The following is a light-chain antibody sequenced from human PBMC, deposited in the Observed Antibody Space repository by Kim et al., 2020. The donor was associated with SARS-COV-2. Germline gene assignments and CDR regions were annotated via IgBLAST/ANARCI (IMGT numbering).Light chain of an antibody. CDR2: DTS. J-gene: IGLJ3*02. Sequence: QAVVTQEPSLTVSPGGTVTLTCGSSAGGVTSAHYPCWLQQKPGQAPRTMIYDTSNKHSWAPARFSGSLLGGKAALTLSAAQPEDEADYYCFLSYSGARVFGGGTQLTVL. V-gene: IGLV7-46*01. CDR3: FLSYSGARV. CDR1: AGGVTSAHY.